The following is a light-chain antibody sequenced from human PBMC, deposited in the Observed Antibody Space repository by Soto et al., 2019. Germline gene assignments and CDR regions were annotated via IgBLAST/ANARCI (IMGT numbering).Light chain of an antibody. CDR1: QGINRW. V-gene: IGKV1D-12*01. Sequence: DIQMIQSPSSVSASVGDIVTITCLASQGINRWLAWYQQKLGKAPKLLIFDASSLQSGVPSRFSGSGSGTDFTLTISSLQPEDFATYYCQHYNSYSEAFGQGTKVDIK. J-gene: IGKJ1*01. CDR2: DAS. CDR3: QHYNSYSEA.